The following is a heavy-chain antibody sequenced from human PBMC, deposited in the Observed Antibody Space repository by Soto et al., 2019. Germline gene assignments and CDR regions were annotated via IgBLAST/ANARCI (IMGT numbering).Heavy chain of an antibody. CDR1: GGSISSSSYY. CDR3: ARLPYYYDSSGFPWFDP. Sequence: SETLSLTCTVSGGSISSSSYYWGWIRQPPGKGLEWIGSIYYSGSTYYNPSLKSRVTISVDTSKNQFSLKLSSVTAADTAVYYCARLPYYYDSSGFPWFDPWGQGTLVTVSS. D-gene: IGHD3-22*01. CDR2: IYYSGST. V-gene: IGHV4-39*01. J-gene: IGHJ5*02.